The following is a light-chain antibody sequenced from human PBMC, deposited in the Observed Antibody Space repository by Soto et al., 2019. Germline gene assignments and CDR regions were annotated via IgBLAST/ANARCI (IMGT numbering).Light chain of an antibody. Sequence: QSALTQPASVSGSPGQSITISCTGTSSDVGGYKYVSWYQHHPGKAPKLIIYEVSNRLSGVSNRFSGSKSGNTASLSISGLQTEDEADYYCSSYTSNSTYVFGTGTKLTVL. V-gene: IGLV2-14*01. CDR3: SSYTSNSTYV. CDR2: EVS. J-gene: IGLJ1*01. CDR1: SSDVGGYKY.